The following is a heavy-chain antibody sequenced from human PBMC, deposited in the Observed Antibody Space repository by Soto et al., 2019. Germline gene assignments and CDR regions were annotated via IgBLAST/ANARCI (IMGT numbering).Heavy chain of an antibody. D-gene: IGHD3-22*01. CDR3: ARNLFDSRGYPPEV. V-gene: IGHV4-28*01. Sequence: SETLSLTCAVSGYSISSSNWWGWIRQPPGKGLEWIGYIYYSGSTYYTPSLKSRVSISVDKSKNQFSLNLDSVTAADTAVYYCARNLFDSRGYPPEVWGQGILVTVSS. CDR1: GYSISSSNW. CDR2: IYYSGST. J-gene: IGHJ4*02.